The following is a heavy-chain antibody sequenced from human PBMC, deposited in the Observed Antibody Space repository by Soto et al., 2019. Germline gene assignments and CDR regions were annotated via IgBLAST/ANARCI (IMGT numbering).Heavy chain of an antibody. CDR3: ARDIDYYDSSGYYRDY. V-gene: IGHV3-21*01. CDR1: GFTFSSYS. J-gene: IGHJ4*02. CDR2: ISSSSSYI. D-gene: IGHD3-22*01. Sequence: EVQLVESGGGLVKPGGSLRLSCAASGFTFSSYSMNWVRQAPGKGLEWVSSISSSSSYIYYADSVKGRFTISRDNAKNSLYLQMNSLRAEDTAVYYSARDIDYYDSSGYYRDYWGQGTLVTVSS.